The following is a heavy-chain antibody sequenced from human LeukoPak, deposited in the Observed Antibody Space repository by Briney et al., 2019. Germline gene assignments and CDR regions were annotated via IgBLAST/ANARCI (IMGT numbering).Heavy chain of an antibody. CDR3: ARTMEGYCSGGSCYQYSYYMDV. V-gene: IGHV3-66*01. CDR2: IYSGGST. J-gene: IGHJ6*03. D-gene: IGHD2-15*01. Sequence: GGSLRLSCAASGFTVSSNYMSWVRQAPGKGLEWVSVIYSGGSTYYADSVKGRFTISRDNAKNSLYPQMNSLRAEDTALYYCARTMEGYCSGGSCYQYSYYMDVWGKGTTVTVSS. CDR1: GFTVSSNY.